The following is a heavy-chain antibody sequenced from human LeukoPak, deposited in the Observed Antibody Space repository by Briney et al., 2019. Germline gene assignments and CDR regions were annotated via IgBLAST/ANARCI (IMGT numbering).Heavy chain of an antibody. CDR2: INSSGDTT. CDR3: AREMPRTYNFDY. Sequence: ASVKVSCKTSGYTFTSFLMHWGRQAPGQGLEWMGKINSSGDTTIYAQKFQGRVTLTRDTSSTTVYMELNSLRSEDTAVYYCAREMPRTYNFDYWGQGTLVTVSS. V-gene: IGHV1-46*01. CDR1: GYTFTSFL. J-gene: IGHJ4*02. D-gene: IGHD3-16*01.